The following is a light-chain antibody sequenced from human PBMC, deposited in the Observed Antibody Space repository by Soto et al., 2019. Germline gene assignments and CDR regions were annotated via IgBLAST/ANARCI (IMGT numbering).Light chain of an antibody. CDR3: QQADCFPLT. V-gene: IGKV1-12*01. CDR1: QGISSW. J-gene: IGKJ4*01. CDR2: AAS. Sequence: DIQMTQSPSSVSASVGDRVTITCRASQGISSWLAWYQQKPGNAPKLLIYAASSLESGVTSRFSGSGSGTEFTLTITSLQAEDFSAYYCQQADCFPLTFGGGTKVEIK.